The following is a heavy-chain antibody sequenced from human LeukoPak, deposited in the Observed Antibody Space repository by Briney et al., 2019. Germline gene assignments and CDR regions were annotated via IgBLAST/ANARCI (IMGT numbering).Heavy chain of an antibody. Sequence: SVKVSCKASGGTFSSYAISWVRQAPGQGLEWMGRIIPILGIANYAQKFQGRVTITADKSTSTAYMELSSLGSEDAAVYYCARDLGTSRAGTYYFDYWGQGTLVTVSS. CDR1: GGTFSSYA. D-gene: IGHD6-19*01. J-gene: IGHJ4*02. CDR2: IIPILGIA. V-gene: IGHV1-69*04. CDR3: ARDLGTSRAGTYYFDY.